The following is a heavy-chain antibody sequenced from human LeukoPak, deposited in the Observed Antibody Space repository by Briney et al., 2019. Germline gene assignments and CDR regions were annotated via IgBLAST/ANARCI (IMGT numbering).Heavy chain of an antibody. J-gene: IGHJ6*02. D-gene: IGHD3-10*01. Sequence: ASVKVSCKASGYTFTGYYVHWVRQAPGQGLERMGWINPNSGGTNYAQKFQGRVTMTRDTSISTAYMALSSLRSDDTAVYYCARVEFSPRYAMDVWGQGTTVTVSS. CDR1: GYTFTGYY. CDR3: ARVEFSPRYAMDV. CDR2: INPNSGGT. V-gene: IGHV1-2*02.